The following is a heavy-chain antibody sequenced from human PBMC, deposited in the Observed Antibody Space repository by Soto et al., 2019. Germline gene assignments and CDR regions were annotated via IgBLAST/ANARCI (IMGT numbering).Heavy chain of an antibody. V-gene: IGHV4-61*08. CDR2: IYYSGST. CDR3: ARDFGRHYGGMDV. D-gene: IGHD1-26*01. Sequence: SETLSLTCTVSGGSISSGDYYWSWIRQPPGKGLEWIGYIYYSGSTNYNPSLKSRVTISVDTSKNQFSLKLSSVTAADTAVYYCARDFGRHYGGMDVWGQGTTVTVSS. J-gene: IGHJ6*02. CDR1: GGSISSGDYY.